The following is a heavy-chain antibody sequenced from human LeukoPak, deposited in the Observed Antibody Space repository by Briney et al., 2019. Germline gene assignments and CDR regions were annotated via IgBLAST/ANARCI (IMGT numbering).Heavy chain of an antibody. V-gene: IGHV3-74*01. D-gene: IGHD2-21*02. Sequence: PGGSLRLSCAASRFTFSSYWMHWVRQAPGKGLVWVSRINSDGSSTSYADSVKGRFTISRDNAKNTLYLQMNSLRAEDTAVYYCARSDLAYCGGDCSGWFDPWGQGTLVTVSS. CDR2: INSDGSST. J-gene: IGHJ5*02. CDR3: ARSDLAYCGGDCSGWFDP. CDR1: RFTFSSYW.